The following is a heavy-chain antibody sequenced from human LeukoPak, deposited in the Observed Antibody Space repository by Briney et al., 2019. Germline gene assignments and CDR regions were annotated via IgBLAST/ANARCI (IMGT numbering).Heavy chain of an antibody. V-gene: IGHV1-24*01. CDR3: AMTDRYAGRPFDY. J-gene: IGHJ4*02. Sequence: ASVKVSCKVSGYSLLEVAMHWVRQAPGKGLEWVGSFDPEDGEDRETHYAQKLQGRVTMTEDASTDTAYMELNSLRSEDTAVYYCAMTDRYAGRPFDYWGQGTLVTVSS. D-gene: IGHD5-12*01. CDR1: GYSLLEVA. CDR2: FDPEDGEDRET.